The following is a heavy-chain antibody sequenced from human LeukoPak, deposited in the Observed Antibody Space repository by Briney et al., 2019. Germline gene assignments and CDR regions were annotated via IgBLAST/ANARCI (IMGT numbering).Heavy chain of an antibody. D-gene: IGHD5-18*01. V-gene: IGHV4-39*07. CDR1: GGSISSSSYY. CDR2: INHSGST. Sequence: PSETLSLTCTVSGGSISSSSYYWSWIRQPPGKGLEWIGEINHSGSTNYNPSLKSRVTISVDTSRNQFSLKLSSVTAADTAVYYCARGALGEDSYGLYYFDYWGQGTLVTVSS. J-gene: IGHJ4*02. CDR3: ARGALGEDSYGLYYFDY.